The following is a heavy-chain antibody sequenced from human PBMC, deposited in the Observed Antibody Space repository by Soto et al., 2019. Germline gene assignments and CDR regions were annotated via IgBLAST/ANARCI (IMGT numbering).Heavy chain of an antibody. J-gene: IGHJ6*03. CDR3: ARNIVVVPAATYYYYYYMDV. CDR2: INHSGST. D-gene: IGHD2-2*01. CDR1: GGSFSGYY. V-gene: IGHV4-34*01. Sequence: SETLSLTCAVYGGSFSGYYWSWIRQPPGKGLEWIGEINHSGSTNYNPSLKSRVTISVDTSKNQFSLKLSSVTAADTAVYYCARNIVVVPAATYYYYYYMDVWGKGTTVTVSS.